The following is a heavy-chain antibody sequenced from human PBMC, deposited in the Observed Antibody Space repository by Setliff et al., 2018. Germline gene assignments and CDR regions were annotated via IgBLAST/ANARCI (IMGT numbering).Heavy chain of an antibody. Sequence: PSETLSLTCTVSGGSIRSYYWSWIRQPPGKGLEWIGYIYYSGSTYYNPSLKSRVSISIDTSETHFSLKLNSVTAADTAVYYCARGRGAIDYWGQGTLVTVSS. CDR1: GGSIRSYY. D-gene: IGHD1-26*01. CDR3: ARGRGAIDY. CDR2: IYYSGST. J-gene: IGHJ4*02. V-gene: IGHV4-59*08.